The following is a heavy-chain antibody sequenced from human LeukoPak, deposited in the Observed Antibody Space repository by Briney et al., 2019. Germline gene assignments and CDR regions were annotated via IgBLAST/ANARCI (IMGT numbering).Heavy chain of an antibody. J-gene: IGHJ4*02. Sequence: GESLKISCKGSGYSFTSYWIGWVRQMPGKGLEGMGIIYPGDSDTRYSPSFQGQVTISADKSISTAYLQWSSLKASDTAMYYCARQGGYYYDSSGSTLDYWGQGTLVTVSS. D-gene: IGHD3-22*01. CDR3: ARQGGYYYDSSGSTLDY. CDR2: IYPGDSDT. CDR1: GYSFTSYW. V-gene: IGHV5-51*01.